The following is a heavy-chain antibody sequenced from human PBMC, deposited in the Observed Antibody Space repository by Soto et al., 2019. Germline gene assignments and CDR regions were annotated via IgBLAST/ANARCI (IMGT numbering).Heavy chain of an antibody. CDR3: ATTMVHTVNVSYGIDV. CDR2: IIPIFGTA. V-gene: IGHV1-69*13. D-gene: IGHD3-10*01. CDR1: GGTFSSYA. Sequence: VASVKVSCKASGGTFSSYAISWVRQAPGQGLEWMGGIIPIFGTANYAQKFQGRVTITADESTSTAYMELSSLRSEDTAVYYCATTMVHTVNVSYGIDVWGQGTMVTVSS. J-gene: IGHJ6*02.